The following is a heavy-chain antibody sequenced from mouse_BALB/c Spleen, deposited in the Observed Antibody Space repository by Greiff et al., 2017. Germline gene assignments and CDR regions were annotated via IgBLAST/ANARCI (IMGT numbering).Heavy chain of an antibody. CDR2: INPDSSTI. Sequence: DVKLVESGGGLVQPGGSLKLSCAASGFDFSRYWMSWVRQAPGKGLEWIGEINPDSSTINYTPSLKDKFIISRDNAKNTLYLQMSKVRSEDTALYYCASRGPYGYDAGYAMDYWGQGTSVTVSS. V-gene: IGHV4-1*02. D-gene: IGHD2-2*01. CDR1: GFDFSRYW. J-gene: IGHJ4*01. CDR3: ASRGPYGYDAGYAMDY.